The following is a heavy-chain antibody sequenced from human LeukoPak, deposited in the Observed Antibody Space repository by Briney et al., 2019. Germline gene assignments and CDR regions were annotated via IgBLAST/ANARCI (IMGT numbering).Heavy chain of an antibody. V-gene: IGHV1-3*01. Sequence: ASVKVSCKASGYTFTSYAMHWVRQAPGQRPEWMGWINAGNGNTKYSQKFQGRVTITRDTSASTAYMELSSLRSEDTAVYYCARGTVAGTGMLGYWGQGTLVTVSS. CDR1: GYTFTSYA. CDR2: INAGNGNT. CDR3: ARGTVAGTGMLGY. D-gene: IGHD6-19*01. J-gene: IGHJ4*02.